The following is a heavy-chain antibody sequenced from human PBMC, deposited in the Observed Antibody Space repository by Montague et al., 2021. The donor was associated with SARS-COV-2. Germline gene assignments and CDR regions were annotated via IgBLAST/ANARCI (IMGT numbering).Heavy chain of an antibody. D-gene: IGHD3-22*01. Sequence: SETLSLTCAVSGGSIGSYYWSWIRQPPGKGLEWIGYIYYSGSTNYNPSLKSRVTISVDTSKNQFSLKLSSVTAADTAVYYCARQYYDSSGEDAFDIWGQGTMVTVSS. V-gene: IGHV4-59*08. J-gene: IGHJ3*02. CDR2: IYYSGST. CDR1: GGSIGSYY. CDR3: ARQYYDSSGEDAFDI.